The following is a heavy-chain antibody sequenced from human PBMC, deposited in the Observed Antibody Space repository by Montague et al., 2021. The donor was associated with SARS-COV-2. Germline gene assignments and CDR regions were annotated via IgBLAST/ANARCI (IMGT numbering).Heavy chain of an antibody. V-gene: IGHV4-31*03. Sequence: TLSLTCTVSGGSISSGGYYWSWIRQLPGKGLEWIGYIYYTGSTHNNPSLESRVTMSKETSKNHFSLNLSSVTAADSAVYYCARDSGYYDSSGYSYDAFDIWGQGTTVTVSS. D-gene: IGHD3-22*01. J-gene: IGHJ3*02. CDR2: IYYTGST. CDR3: ARDSGYYDSSGYSYDAFDI. CDR1: GGSISSGGYY.